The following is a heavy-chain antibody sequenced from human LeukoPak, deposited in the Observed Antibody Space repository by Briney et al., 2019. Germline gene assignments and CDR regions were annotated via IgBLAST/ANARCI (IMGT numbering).Heavy chain of an antibody. CDR2: IIPILGIA. CDR1: GGTFSSYA. Sequence: GASVKVSCKASGGTFSSYAISWVRQAPGQGLEWMGRIIPILGIANYAQKFQGRVTITADKSTSTAYMELSSLRSEDTAVYYCAREGWYCDSSGYIIWGQGTLVTVSS. V-gene: IGHV1-69*04. J-gene: IGHJ4*02. D-gene: IGHD3-22*01. CDR3: AREGWYCDSSGYII.